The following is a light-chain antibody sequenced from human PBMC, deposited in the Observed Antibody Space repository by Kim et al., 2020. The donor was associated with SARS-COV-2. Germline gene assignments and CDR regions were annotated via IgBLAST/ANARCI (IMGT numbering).Light chain of an antibody. Sequence: EIGMTQSPATLSVSPGERATLSCRASQSVSSYLAWYQQKPGQAPGLLIYGASTRATGVPARFSGCGSGTEFTLTISSLQSEDFAVYYCQQYNNWPLTFGGGTKVDIK. V-gene: IGKV3-15*01. CDR2: GAS. CDR1: QSVSSY. J-gene: IGKJ4*01. CDR3: QQYNNWPLT.